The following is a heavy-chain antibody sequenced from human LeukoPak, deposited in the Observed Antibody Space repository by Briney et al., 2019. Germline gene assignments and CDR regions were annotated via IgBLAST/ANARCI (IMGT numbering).Heavy chain of an antibody. CDR2: INHSGST. CDR1: GVSFSGYY. J-gene: IGHJ4*02. Sequence: SETLSLTCAVYGVSFSGYYWSWIRQPPGKGLEWIGEINHSGSTNYNPSLKSRVTISVDTSKNQFSLKLSSVTAADTAVYYCARSRTTMIVVVRSYYFDYWGQGTLVTVSS. V-gene: IGHV4-34*01. D-gene: IGHD3-22*01. CDR3: ARSRTTMIVVVRSYYFDY.